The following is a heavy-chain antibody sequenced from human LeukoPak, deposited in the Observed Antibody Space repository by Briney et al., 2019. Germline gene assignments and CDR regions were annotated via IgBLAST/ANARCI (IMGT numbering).Heavy chain of an antibody. V-gene: IGHV4-59*08. CDR2: IYYSGST. J-gene: IGHJ5*02. CDR1: GGSISSYY. D-gene: IGHD6-6*01. Sequence: SETLSLTCTVSGGSISSYYWSWIRQPPGKGLEWIGYIYYSGSTNYNPSLKSRVTISVDTSKNQFSLKLSSVTAADTAVYYCARSDSYSSSVWFDPWGQGTLVTVSS. CDR3: ARSDSYSSSVWFDP.